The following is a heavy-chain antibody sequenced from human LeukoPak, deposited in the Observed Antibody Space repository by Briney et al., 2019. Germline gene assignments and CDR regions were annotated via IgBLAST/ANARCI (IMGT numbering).Heavy chain of an antibody. Sequence: GRSLRLSCAASGFTFSSYAMHWVRQAPGKGLEWVSAISGSGGSTYYADSVKGRFTISRDNSKNTLYLQMNSLRAEDTAVYYCAKEVQLVRGYFDYWGQGTLVTVSS. CDR2: ISGSGGST. CDR3: AKEVQLVRGYFDY. D-gene: IGHD6-13*01. J-gene: IGHJ4*02. V-gene: IGHV3-23*01. CDR1: GFTFSSYA.